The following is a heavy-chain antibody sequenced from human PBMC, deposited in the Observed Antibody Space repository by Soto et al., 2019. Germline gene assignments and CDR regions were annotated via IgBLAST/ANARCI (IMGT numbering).Heavy chain of an antibody. V-gene: IGHV1-69*06. J-gene: IGHJ5*02. CDR3: ARDGGDYGGNSGWFDP. CDR2: IIPIFGTA. D-gene: IGHD4-17*01. CDR1: GGTFSSYA. Sequence: QVQLVQSGAEVKKPGSSVKVSCKASGGTFSSYAISWVRQAPGQGLEWMGGIIPIFGTANYAQKCQGRVTITADKSTSTAYMELSSLRSEDTAVYYCARDGGDYGGNSGWFDPWGQGTLVTVSS.